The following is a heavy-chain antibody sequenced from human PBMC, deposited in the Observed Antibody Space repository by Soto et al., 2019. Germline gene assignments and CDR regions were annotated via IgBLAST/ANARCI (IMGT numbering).Heavy chain of an antibody. CDR2: IWYDGSNK. CDR3: ARDTGSGSYYYYYMDV. CDR1: GFTFSSYG. Sequence: GGSLRLSCAASGFTFSSYGMHWVRQAPGKGLEWVAVIWYDGSNKYYADSVKGRFTISRDNSKNTLYLQMNSLRAEDTAVYYCARDTGSGSYYYYYMDVWGKGTTVTVSS. V-gene: IGHV3-33*01. D-gene: IGHD3-10*01. J-gene: IGHJ6*03.